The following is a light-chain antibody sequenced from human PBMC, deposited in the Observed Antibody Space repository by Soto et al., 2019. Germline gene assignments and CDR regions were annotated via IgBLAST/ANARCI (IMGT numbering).Light chain of an antibody. Sequence: DIVMTQSPATLSVSPGERATLSCRASQSIRTDLAWYQQKSGQGPRLLIYDASTRATGIPARFSGSGSGTEFTLAIHSLQSEDFAVYYCQQYNNWPITFGQGTRLEIK. V-gene: IGKV3D-15*01. CDR1: QSIRTD. CDR2: DAS. CDR3: QQYNNWPIT. J-gene: IGKJ5*01.